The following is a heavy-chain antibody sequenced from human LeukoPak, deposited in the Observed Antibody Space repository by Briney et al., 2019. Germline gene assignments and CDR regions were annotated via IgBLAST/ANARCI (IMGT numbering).Heavy chain of an antibody. Sequence: GGSLRLSCAASGFTFSSYAMSWVRQAPGQGLEWVSSISDDGGRTYYAESVKGRFAISRDNSKNTLFLQMNSLRAEDTAVYYCARDPPAWGRGTLVTVSS. CDR3: ARDPPA. CDR1: GFTFSSYA. V-gene: IGHV3-23*01. CDR2: ISDDGGRT. J-gene: IGHJ1*01.